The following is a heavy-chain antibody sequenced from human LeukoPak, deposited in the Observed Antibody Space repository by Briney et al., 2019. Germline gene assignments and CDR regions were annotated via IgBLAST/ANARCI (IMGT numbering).Heavy chain of an antibody. CDR2: IKLDGSEK. V-gene: IGHV3-7*01. CDR3: ARERGDFDWLSIDYYYYYMDV. D-gene: IGHD3-9*01. Sequence: SGGSLRLSCAASGFTFSSYWMSWVRQAPGKGLEWVANIKLDGSEKYYVDSVKGRFTISRDNARNSLYLQMNSLRAEDTAVYYCARERGDFDWLSIDYYYYYMDVWGKGTTVTISS. CDR1: GFTFSSYW. J-gene: IGHJ6*03.